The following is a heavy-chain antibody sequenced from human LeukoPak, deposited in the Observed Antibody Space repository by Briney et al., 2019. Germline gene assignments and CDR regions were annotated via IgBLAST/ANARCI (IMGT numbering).Heavy chain of an antibody. CDR1: GFTFSTYW. Sequence: GGSLRLSCAASGFTFSTYWMHWVRQAPWKGLVWVSRINPDGTTTSYADSVKGRFTISRDNAKDTVYLQMNSLRAEDTAVYYCARVCIGWYSFDYWGQGTLVTVSS. CDR2: INPDGTTT. J-gene: IGHJ4*02. D-gene: IGHD6-19*01. CDR3: ARVCIGWYSFDY. V-gene: IGHV3-74*01.